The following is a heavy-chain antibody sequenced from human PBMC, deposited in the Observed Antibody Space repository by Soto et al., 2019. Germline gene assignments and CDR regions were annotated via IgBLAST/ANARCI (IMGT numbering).Heavy chain of an antibody. Sequence: QVQLVESGGGVVQPGTSLTLSCEASGFTFSNSALHWVRHAPGKGLEWVAALSADSTNVQYADSVKGRFTISRDNSRNTLYLQMDSLRGEDTAVYYCAKDQVTTKNYYYYGMDVWGQGTTVTVPS. CDR1: GFTFSNSA. CDR2: LSADSTNV. V-gene: IGHV3-30*04. D-gene: IGHD4-17*01. CDR3: AKDQVTTKNYYYYGMDV. J-gene: IGHJ6*02.